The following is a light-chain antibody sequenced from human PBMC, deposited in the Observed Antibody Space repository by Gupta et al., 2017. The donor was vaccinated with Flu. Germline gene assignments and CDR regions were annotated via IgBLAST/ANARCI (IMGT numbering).Light chain of an antibody. CDR3: QQRSNWPT. V-gene: IGKV3-11*01. J-gene: IGKJ1*01. Sequence: PAMYPGERATPSCTASQSVSNSLAWYQQKPGQAPRLLLYDISHRATGVSARFSGSGYGTDFTLTISSLEPDDFAVYYCQQRSNWPTFGQGTKVEMK. CDR1: QSVSNS. CDR2: DIS.